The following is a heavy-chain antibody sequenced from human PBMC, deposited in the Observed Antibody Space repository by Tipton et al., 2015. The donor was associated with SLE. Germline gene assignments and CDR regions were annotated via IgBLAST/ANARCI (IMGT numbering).Heavy chain of an antibody. V-gene: IGHV4-59*11. Sequence: TLSLTCTVSGGSISSHYWSWIRQPPGKGLEWIGYIYYSGSTNYNPSLKSRVTISVGTSKNQFSLKLSSVTAADTAVYYCARGLWFEPWGQGTLVTVSS. CDR2: IYYSGST. CDR3: ARGLWFEP. CDR1: GGSISSHY. J-gene: IGHJ5*02.